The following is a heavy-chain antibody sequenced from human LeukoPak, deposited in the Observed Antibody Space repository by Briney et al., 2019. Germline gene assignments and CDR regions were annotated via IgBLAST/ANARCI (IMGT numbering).Heavy chain of an antibody. CDR3: ARENWNDKVFDY. Sequence: ASVKVSCKASVYTFTSYYMHWVRQAPGQGLEWMGIINPSGGSTSYAQKFQGRVTMTRDTSTSTVYMELSSLRSEDTAVYYCARENWNDKVFDYWGQGTLVTVSS. CDR2: INPSGGST. D-gene: IGHD1-1*01. V-gene: IGHV1-46*01. J-gene: IGHJ4*02. CDR1: VYTFTSYY.